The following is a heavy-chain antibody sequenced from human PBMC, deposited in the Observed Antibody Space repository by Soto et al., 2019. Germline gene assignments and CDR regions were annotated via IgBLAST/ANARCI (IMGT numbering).Heavy chain of an antibody. J-gene: IGHJ4*02. Sequence: EVQLLESGGGLVQPGGSLRLSCAASGFTFSHFAMSWVRPAPGKGLEWVSTLSGGDDSTYYADSVKDRFTISRDNSKNTVYLPLNRVRAEDTAVYYCAKKYHYGSGTYLYYFDYWGQGTLVTVSS. V-gene: IGHV3-23*01. D-gene: IGHD3-10*01. CDR3: AKKYHYGSGTYLYYFDY. CDR2: LSGGDDST. CDR1: GFTFSHFA.